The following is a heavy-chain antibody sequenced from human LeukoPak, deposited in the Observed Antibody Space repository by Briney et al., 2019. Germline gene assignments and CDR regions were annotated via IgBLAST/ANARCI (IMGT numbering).Heavy chain of an antibody. CDR3: ARGGSLYYDSSGYLDY. J-gene: IGHJ4*02. D-gene: IGHD3-22*01. V-gene: IGHV4-61*02. CDR2: IYTSGST. Sequence: SQTLSLTCTVSGGSISSGSYYWSWIRQPAGKGLEWLGRIYTSGSTNYNPSLKSRVTISVDTSKNQFSLKLSSVTAADTAVYYCARGGSLYYDSSGYLDYWGQGTLVTVSS. CDR1: GGSISSGSYY.